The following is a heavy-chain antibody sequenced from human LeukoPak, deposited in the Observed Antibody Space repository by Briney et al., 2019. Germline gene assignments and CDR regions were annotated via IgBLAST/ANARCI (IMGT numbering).Heavy chain of an antibody. V-gene: IGHV1-69*05. D-gene: IGHD5-24*01. Sequence: SVKVSCKASGGTFSSYAISWVRQAPGQGLEWMGRIIPIFGTANYAQKFQGRVTITTDESTSTAYMELSSLRSEDTAVYYCARREIGDGYNYYFDYWGQGTLVTASS. CDR1: GGTFSSYA. J-gene: IGHJ4*02. CDR2: IIPIFGTA. CDR3: ARREIGDGYNYYFDY.